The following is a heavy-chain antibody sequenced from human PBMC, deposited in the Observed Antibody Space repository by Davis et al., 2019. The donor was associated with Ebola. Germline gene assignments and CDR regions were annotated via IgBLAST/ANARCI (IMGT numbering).Heavy chain of an antibody. CDR2: IYTGGGT. D-gene: IGHD6-19*01. CDR1: GFSVSSHY. V-gene: IGHV3-53*01. J-gene: IGHJ6*02. CDR3: ASLMVAGYYYYGMDV. Sequence: PGGSLRLSCAASGFSVSSHYMSWVRQAPGKGLEWVSVIYTGGGTNNADSVKGRFTISRDNAKNSLYLQMNSLRDEDTAVYYCASLMVAGYYYYGMDVWGQGTTVTVSS.